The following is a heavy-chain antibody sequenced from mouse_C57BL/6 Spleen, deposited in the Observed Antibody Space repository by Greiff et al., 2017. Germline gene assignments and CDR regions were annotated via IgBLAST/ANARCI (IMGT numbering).Heavy chain of an antibody. CDR3: ASLGNYEAYYFDY. Sequence: DVKLQESGPGLVKPSQSLSLTCSVTGYSITSGYYWNWIRQFPGNKLEWMGYISYDGSNNYNPSLKNRISITRDTSKNQFFLKLNSVTTEDTATYYCASLGNYEAYYFDYWSQGTTLTVSS. V-gene: IGHV3-6*01. D-gene: IGHD2-1*01. CDR1: GYSITSGYY. J-gene: IGHJ2*01. CDR2: ISYDGSN.